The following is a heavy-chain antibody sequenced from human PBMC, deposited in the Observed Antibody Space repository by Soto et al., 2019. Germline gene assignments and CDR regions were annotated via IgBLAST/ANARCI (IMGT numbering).Heavy chain of an antibody. Sequence: GESLKISCKASGYSFTTYWIAWVRQMPGKGLEWMGIINPGDSDIRYSPSFQGQVTISADNSISTAYLQWSRLKASDTAMYYCERREQFYYYYYAMDVWGQGTAVTVSS. CDR2: INPGDSDI. CDR1: GYSFTTYW. CDR3: ERREQFYYYYYAMDV. V-gene: IGHV5-51*01. D-gene: IGHD4-4*01. J-gene: IGHJ6*02.